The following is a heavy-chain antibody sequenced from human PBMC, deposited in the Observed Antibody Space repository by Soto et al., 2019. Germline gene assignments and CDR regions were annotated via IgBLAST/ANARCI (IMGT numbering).Heavy chain of an antibody. J-gene: IGHJ4*02. Sequence: GGSLRISFTASGFTFSNNAMHCVRQAPGKGLEYVSAISSDGDSTYYTHPVRGRFTISRDNANNTLYLEMSSLRADDTAVYYCANSAGTQHIAAVAYIEYWGQGTLVTVSS. CDR1: GFTFSNNA. V-gene: IGHV3-64D*06. D-gene: IGHD6-13*01. CDR2: ISSDGDST. CDR3: ANSAGTQHIAAVAYIEY.